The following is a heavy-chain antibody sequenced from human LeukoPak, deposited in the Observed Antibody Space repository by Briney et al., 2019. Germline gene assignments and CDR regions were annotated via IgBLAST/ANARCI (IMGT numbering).Heavy chain of an antibody. D-gene: IGHD6-19*01. CDR1: GGSISSGGYY. CDR3: ASKPWGHSSGWYLA. CDR2: IYYSGST. V-gene: IGHV4-31*03. J-gene: IGHJ5*02. Sequence: PSETLSLTCTVSGGSISSGGYYWSWIRQHPGKGLEWIGYIYYSGSTYYNPSLKSRVTISVDTSKNQFSLKLSSVTAADTAVYYCASKPWGHSSGWYLAWGQGTLVTVSS.